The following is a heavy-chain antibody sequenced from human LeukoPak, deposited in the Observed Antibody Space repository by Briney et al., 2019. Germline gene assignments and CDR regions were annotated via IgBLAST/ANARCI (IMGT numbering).Heavy chain of an antibody. Sequence: GGSLRLSCAASGFTFSDYYMSWIRQAPGKGLEWVSYINSSGSTIYYADSVKGRFTISRDNAKNSLYLQMNSLRAEDTAVYYCARDGYDFWSGSDAFDIWGQGTMATVSS. V-gene: IGHV3-11*04. CDR1: GFTFSDYY. D-gene: IGHD3-3*01. CDR3: ARDGYDFWSGSDAFDI. J-gene: IGHJ3*02. CDR2: INSSGSTI.